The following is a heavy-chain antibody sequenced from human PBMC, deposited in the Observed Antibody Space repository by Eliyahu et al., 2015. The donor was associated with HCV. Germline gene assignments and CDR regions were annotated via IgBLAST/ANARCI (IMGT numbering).Heavy chain of an antibody. CDR2: ISYDGSNK. CDR3: ARDRNRVRSSGSPPTYGLDV. Sequence: QVQLVESGGGVVQPGRSLRLSCAASGFTFXTXAXXWVRQAPGKGLGWVAVISYDGSNKYYADSVKGRFTISRDNSKNTLSLQMNSLRAEDTAIYYCARDRNRVRSSGSPPTYGLDVWGQGTTVTVSS. J-gene: IGHJ6*02. CDR1: GFTFXTXA. D-gene: IGHD6-13*01. V-gene: IGHV3-30-3*01.